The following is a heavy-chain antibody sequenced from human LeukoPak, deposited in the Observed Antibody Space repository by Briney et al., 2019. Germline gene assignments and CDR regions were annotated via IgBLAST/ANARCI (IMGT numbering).Heavy chain of an antibody. D-gene: IGHD6-6*01. CDR2: ISSSSTYI. V-gene: IGHV3-21*01. CDR3: ASGYSSSSGLSY. Sequence: GGSLRLSCAASGFAFSSYSMNWVRQAPGKGLEWVSSISSSSTYIYYADSVKGRFTISRDNAKNSLYLQMNSLRAEDTAVYYCASGYSSSSGLSYWGQGTLVTVSS. CDR1: GFAFSSYS. J-gene: IGHJ4*02.